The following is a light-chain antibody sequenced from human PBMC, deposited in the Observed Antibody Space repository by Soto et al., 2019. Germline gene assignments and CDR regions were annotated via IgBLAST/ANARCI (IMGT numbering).Light chain of an antibody. J-gene: IGLJ1*01. Sequence: QPVLTQPASVSGSPGQSISFSCAGSNSDVGSSVYVSWYRQHPGKAPQLIIYEVNKRPSGVSNRFSGTKSGNTASLTISGLQPDDEADYYCTAFSANRVYLFGPGTKLTVL. CDR2: EVN. CDR3: TAFSANRVYL. V-gene: IGLV2-14*01. CDR1: NSDVGSSVY.